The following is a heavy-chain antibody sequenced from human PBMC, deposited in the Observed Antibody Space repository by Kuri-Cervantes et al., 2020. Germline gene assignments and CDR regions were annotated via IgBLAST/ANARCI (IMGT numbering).Heavy chain of an antibody. D-gene: IGHD4-11*01. CDR2: ISYDGSNK. Sequence: GGSLRLSCAASGFTFSSYGMHWVRQAPGKGLEWVAVISYDGSNKYYADSVKGRFTISRDNSKNTLYLQVNSLRAEDTAVYYCARDRRRGDYIYYFDYWGQGTLVTVSS. V-gene: IGHV3-30*03. J-gene: IGHJ4*02. CDR3: ARDRRRGDYIYYFDY. CDR1: GFTFSSYG.